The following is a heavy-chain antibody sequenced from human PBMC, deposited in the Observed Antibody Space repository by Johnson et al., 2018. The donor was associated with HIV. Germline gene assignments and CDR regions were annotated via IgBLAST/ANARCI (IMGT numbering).Heavy chain of an antibody. CDR1: GFTFSNAW. D-gene: IGHD2-8*02. CDR2: ISYDGNNT. CDR3: AREDPYDYSTGPDVFDI. V-gene: IGHV3-30-3*01. J-gene: IGHJ3*02. Sequence: QVQLVESGGGLVQPGGSLRLSCAASGFTFSNAWMNWVRQAPGKGLEWVAVISYDGNNTYNADSVKGRFTISRDNPRNTLYLQMNSLRAEDTAVYYCAREDPYDYSTGPDVFDIWGQGTMVTVS.